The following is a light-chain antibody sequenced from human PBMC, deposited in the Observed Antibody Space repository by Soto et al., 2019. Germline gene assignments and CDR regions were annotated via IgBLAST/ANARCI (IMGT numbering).Light chain of an antibody. V-gene: IGKV1-33*01. J-gene: IGKJ1*01. CDR3: QQYDSLPRT. Sequence: DIQMTQSPSSLSASVGDRVTITCQASQDTSNYLNWYQQKPGKAPKLLIYDASNLETGVPSRFSGSGSGTDFNLTISSLQPEDIATYYCQQYDSLPRTFGQGTKVHIK. CDR1: QDTSNY. CDR2: DAS.